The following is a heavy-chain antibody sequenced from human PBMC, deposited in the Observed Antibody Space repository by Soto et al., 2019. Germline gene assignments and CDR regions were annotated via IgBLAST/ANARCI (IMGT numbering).Heavy chain of an antibody. Sequence: QAPGQGLEWMGWISAYNGNTNYAQKLQGRVTMTTDTSTSTAYMELRSLRSEDTAVYYCATAVVVAATADHYWGQGTLVTVSS. J-gene: IGHJ4*02. CDR3: ATAVVVAATADHY. D-gene: IGHD2-15*01. CDR2: ISAYNGNT. V-gene: IGHV1-18*01.